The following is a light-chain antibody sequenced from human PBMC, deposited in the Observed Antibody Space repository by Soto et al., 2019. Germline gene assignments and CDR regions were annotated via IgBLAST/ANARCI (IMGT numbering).Light chain of an antibody. CDR2: EVS. CDR3: SSHGGSNNFYV. J-gene: IGLJ1*01. Sequence: QSALTQPPYASGSPGQSVTISCIGTSSDVGAYNYVSWYQQHPGKVPKLMIYEVSKRPSGVPDRFSASKSGNTASLTVSGLQAEDEADYYCSSHGGSNNFYVFGTGTKVTVL. V-gene: IGLV2-8*01. CDR1: SSDVGAYNY.